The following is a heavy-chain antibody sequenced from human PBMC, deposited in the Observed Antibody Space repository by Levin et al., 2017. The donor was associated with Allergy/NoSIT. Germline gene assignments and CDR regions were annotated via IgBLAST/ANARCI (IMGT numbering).Heavy chain of an antibody. CDR1: GGSISSYY. D-gene: IGHD4-17*01. V-gene: IGHV4-59*01. J-gene: IGHJ4*02. Sequence: GSLRLSCTVSGGSISSYYWSWIRQPPGKGLEWIGYIYYSGSTNYNPSLKSRVTISVDTSKNQFSLKLSSVTAADTAVYYCARVVSDYGDYGHFDYWGQGTLVTVSS. CDR3: ARVVSDYGDYGHFDY. CDR2: IYYSGST.